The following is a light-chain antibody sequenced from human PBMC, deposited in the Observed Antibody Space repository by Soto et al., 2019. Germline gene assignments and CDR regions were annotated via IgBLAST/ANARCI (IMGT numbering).Light chain of an antibody. CDR2: KAS. CDR1: QSVSTW. V-gene: IGKV1-5*03. CDR3: PPHNSWT. J-gene: IGKJ1*01. Sequence: RMSKRPATRWTSKDRRGAVICRASQSVSTWLAWYQQKPGKAPKLLIYKASNLESGVPSRFTGIGSGTEFCITISSLQPDDLAAYYCPPHNSWTFGLGTKV.